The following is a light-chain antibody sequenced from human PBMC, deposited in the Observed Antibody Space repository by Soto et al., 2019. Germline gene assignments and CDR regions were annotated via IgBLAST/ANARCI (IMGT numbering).Light chain of an antibody. CDR1: QSLLDSSNKRNY. V-gene: IGKV4-1*01. Sequence: EIVMTQSPGSLAVSLGERATISCKSSQSLLDSSNKRNYIAWYQQQLGQPPKVVTYWASTRESGVPDRFSGSGAGTDFTLTISSLQAEDVAIYYCQQYYGAPWTFGQGTKVEIK. J-gene: IGKJ1*01. CDR2: WAS. CDR3: QQYYGAPWT.